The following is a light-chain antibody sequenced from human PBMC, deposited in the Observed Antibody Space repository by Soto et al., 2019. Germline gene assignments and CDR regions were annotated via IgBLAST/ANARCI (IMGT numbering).Light chain of an antibody. V-gene: IGLV1-40*01. CDR2: GNI. Sequence: QSVLTQPPSVSGAPGQRVTISCTGSSSNIGAGYDVHWYQQRPGTAPKLLIFGNINRPSGVPDRFSGSKSGTSASLAITGLQAEDECDYYCQSYDSTLSARYGFGTGTKHTVL. CDR1: SSNIGAGYD. J-gene: IGLJ1*01. CDR3: QSYDSTLSARYG.